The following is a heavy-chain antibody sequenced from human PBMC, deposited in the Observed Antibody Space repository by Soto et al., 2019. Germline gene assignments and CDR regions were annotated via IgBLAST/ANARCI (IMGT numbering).Heavy chain of an antibody. J-gene: IGHJ4*02. CDR3: AREDSGWSVY. D-gene: IGHD6-19*01. CDR2: MKQDGSEK. Sequence: EVQLVESGGGLVQPGGSLRISCAASGFTFSDYWMSWVRQAPGKGLEWVANMKQDGSEKFYVDCVKGRFTISRDNTKESLLLQTNSLRDEDTIVYYCAREDSGWSVYWGQGTLVTVSS. CDR1: GFTFSDYW. V-gene: IGHV3-7*04.